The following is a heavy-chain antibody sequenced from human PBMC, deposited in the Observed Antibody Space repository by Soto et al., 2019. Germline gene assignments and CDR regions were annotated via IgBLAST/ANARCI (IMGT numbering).Heavy chain of an antibody. CDR2: AYYRSKWYY. CDR1: GDSVSSNSAG. J-gene: IGHJ4*01. V-gene: IGHV6-1*01. D-gene: IGHD1-26*01. CDR3: ARGEQYSGRIFDY. Sequence: SQTLSLTCAITGDSVSSNSAGWSWVRQSPSRGLEWLGRAYYRSKWYYEYAVSVRGRITINPDTSKNQYSLQLNSVTPEDTAVYFCARGEQYSGRIFDYWGQGTLVTVSS.